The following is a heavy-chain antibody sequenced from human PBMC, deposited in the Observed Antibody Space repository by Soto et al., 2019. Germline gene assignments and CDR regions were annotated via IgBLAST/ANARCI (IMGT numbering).Heavy chain of an antibody. CDR3: SRESCLGGKAVAY. J-gene: IGHJ4*01. CDR2: IYYSGST. V-gene: IGHV4-61*01. Sequence: QVHLQESGPGLVKPSETLSLTCAVSGGSVNSGSYYWSWIRQPPGKGLEWIGYIYYSGSTNYNPSLKSRVTISLDTSRTPYSLKLSSVTAADTAVYYCSRESCLGGKAVAYWFHGTMGTVSS. D-gene: IGHD2-15*01. CDR1: GGSVNSGSYY.